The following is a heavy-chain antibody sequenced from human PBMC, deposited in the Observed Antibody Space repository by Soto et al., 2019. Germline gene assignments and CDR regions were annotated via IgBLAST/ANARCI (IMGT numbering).Heavy chain of an antibody. Sequence: WASVKVSCKVSGYTLTELSMHWVRQAPGKGLEWMGGFDPEDGETIHAQKFQGRVTMTEDTSTDTAYMELSSLRSEDTAVYYCATVPLIAAAGTYFQHWGQGTLVTVSS. CDR2: FDPEDGET. CDR3: ATVPLIAAAGTYFQH. CDR1: GYTLTELS. D-gene: IGHD6-13*01. V-gene: IGHV1-24*01. J-gene: IGHJ1*01.